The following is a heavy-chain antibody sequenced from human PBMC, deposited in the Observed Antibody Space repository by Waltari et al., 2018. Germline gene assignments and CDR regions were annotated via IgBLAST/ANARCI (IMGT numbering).Heavy chain of an antibody. J-gene: IGHJ3*02. CDR2: IYYSGST. CDR1: GGSISSSSSY. Sequence: QLQLQASGPGLVKPSETLSITCTVSGGSISSSSSYWGWTRQPPGKGLELIGSIYYSGSTYYNPSLKSRFTISVDTSKNQFSLTLSSVTAADTAVYYCARQTWIQLLLYAFDIWGQGTMVTVSS. CDR3: ARQTWIQLLLYAFDI. D-gene: IGHD5-18*01. V-gene: IGHV4-39*01.